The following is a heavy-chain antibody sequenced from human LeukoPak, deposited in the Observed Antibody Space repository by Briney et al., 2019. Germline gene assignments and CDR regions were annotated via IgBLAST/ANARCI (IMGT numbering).Heavy chain of an antibody. CDR2: VRDSGGGNT. CDR3: AKEEAMGYYYDSSGYYYDY. D-gene: IGHD3-22*01. J-gene: IGHJ4*02. CDR1: GFTFSSYA. Sequence: GGSLRLSCAASGFTFSSYAMTWVRQAPGKGLEWVSVVRDSGGGNTKYADSVRGRFTISRDNSKSTLYLQMNSLRAEDTAVYYCAKEEAMGYYYDSSGYYYDYWGQGTLVTVSS. V-gene: IGHV3-23*01.